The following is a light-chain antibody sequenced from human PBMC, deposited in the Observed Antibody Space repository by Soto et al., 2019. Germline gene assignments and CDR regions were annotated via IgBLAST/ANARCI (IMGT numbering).Light chain of an antibody. V-gene: IGKV1-39*01. CDR2: DAS. J-gene: IGKJ4*01. CDR1: QTISTY. Sequence: IQMTQSPSSLSASVGDRVTITYRASQTISTYLNWYQQKPGKASRLLIYDASSLLSGVPSRFSGSGSGADFALTISSLQPEDFATYYCQQSYNTPGTFGGGTKVDIK. CDR3: QQSYNTPGT.